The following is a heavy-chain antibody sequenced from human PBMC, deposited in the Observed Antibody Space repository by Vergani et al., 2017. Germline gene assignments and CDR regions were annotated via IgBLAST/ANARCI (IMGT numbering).Heavy chain of an antibody. CDR1: GFTFSSYA. J-gene: IGHJ4*02. D-gene: IGHD2-21*01. CDR3: ADLYGGDGFSPF. V-gene: IGHV3-23*01. Sequence: EVQLLESGGGLVQPGGSLRLSCAASGFTFSSYAMSWVRQAPGKGLEWVSAISGQNFRTHYADSVKGRFTISRDDSKNTVYLQINSLRAEDTAFYYCADLYGGDGFSPFWGQGTLVTVSS. CDR2: ISGQNFRT.